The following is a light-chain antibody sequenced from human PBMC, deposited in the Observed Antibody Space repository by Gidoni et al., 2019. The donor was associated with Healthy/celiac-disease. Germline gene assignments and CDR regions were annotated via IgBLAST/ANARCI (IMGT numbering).Light chain of an antibody. CDR1: QSVSSY. J-gene: IGKJ4*01. CDR2: DAS. Sequence: EVVLTQSPATLSLSPVERATLSCRASQSVSSYLALYQQKPGQAPRLLIYDASNRATGIPARFSGSGPGTDFTLTISSLEPEDFAVYYCQQRSNWLTFGGGTKVEIK. V-gene: IGKV3-11*01. CDR3: QQRSNWLT.